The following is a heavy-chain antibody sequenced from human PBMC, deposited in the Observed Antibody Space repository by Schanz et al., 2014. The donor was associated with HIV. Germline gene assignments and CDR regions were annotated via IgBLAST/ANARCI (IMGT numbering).Heavy chain of an antibody. D-gene: IGHD3-22*01. V-gene: IGHV3-30*03. J-gene: IGHJ5*02. Sequence: VQLMESGGGLVQPGRSLRLSCAASGFTFSTYGMHWVRQAPGKGLEWVAFISYDGSNKYYADSVKGRSTISRDNSKNTLYLQMNSLRAEDTAVYYCARDYSSGRGWFDPWGQGTLITVSS. CDR1: GFTFSTYG. CDR3: ARDYSSGRGWFDP. CDR2: ISYDGSNK.